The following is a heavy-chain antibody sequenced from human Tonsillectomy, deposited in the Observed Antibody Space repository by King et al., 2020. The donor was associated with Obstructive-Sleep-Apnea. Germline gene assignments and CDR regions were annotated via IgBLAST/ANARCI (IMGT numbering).Heavy chain of an antibody. J-gene: IGHJ4*02. D-gene: IGHD3-22*01. V-gene: IGHV5-51*01. CDR2: IYPGDSDT. CDR1: GYSFTSYW. Sequence: QLVQSGVEVKKPGESLKISCQGSGYSFTSYWFGGVRQTPGKGLECMGIIYPGDSDTRKSPSFQGQVTISVDKSNRVAYLQWTSLEASDTAIYYCVRSDPIDHYDFYFDSWGQGTLVTVSS. CDR3: VRSDPIDHYDFYFDS.